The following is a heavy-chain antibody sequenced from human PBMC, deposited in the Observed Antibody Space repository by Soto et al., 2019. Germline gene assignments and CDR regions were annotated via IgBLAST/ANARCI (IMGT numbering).Heavy chain of an antibody. CDR1: GFTVSSNY. V-gene: IGHV3-53*01. CDR2: IYSGGST. Sequence: GGSLRLSCAASGFTVSSNYMSWVRQAPGKGLEWVSVIYSGGSTYYADSVKGRFTISRDNSKNTLYLQMNSLRAEETAVYYCARLDSSSWYLFDPWGQGTLVTVSS. D-gene: IGHD6-13*01. CDR3: ARLDSSSWYLFDP. J-gene: IGHJ5*02.